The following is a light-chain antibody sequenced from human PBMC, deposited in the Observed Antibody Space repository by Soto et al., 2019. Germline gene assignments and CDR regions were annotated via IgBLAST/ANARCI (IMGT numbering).Light chain of an antibody. CDR2: AAS. CDR3: QQSYSTPLT. CDR1: QSISSY. V-gene: IGKV1-39*01. J-gene: IGKJ4*01. Sequence: DIQITQSPASLSSYLLDIVTITCRASQSISSYLNWYQQKPGKAPKLLIYAASSLQSGVPSRFSGSGSGTDFTLTISSLQPEDFATYYCQQSYSTPLTFGGGTKVDIK.